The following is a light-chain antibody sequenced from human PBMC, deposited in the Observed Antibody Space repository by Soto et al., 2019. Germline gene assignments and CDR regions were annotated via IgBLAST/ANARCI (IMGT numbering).Light chain of an antibody. V-gene: IGLV1-40*01. J-gene: IGLJ1*01. CDR1: SSNIGANYD. Sequence: QSVLTQPPSVSGAPGQTVTISCTGSSSNIGANYDVHWYQQRPGTAPKLLIFGNNNRPSGVPDRFSGSKSGTSASLAITGLQAEDEGDYYCSSYTAGGTIFGTGTKLTVL. CDR2: GNN. CDR3: SSYTAGGTI.